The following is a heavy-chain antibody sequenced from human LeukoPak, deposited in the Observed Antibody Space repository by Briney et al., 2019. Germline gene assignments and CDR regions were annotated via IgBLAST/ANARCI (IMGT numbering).Heavy chain of an antibody. CDR2: IIPILGIA. CDR3: ARQDYGAFGSYCYYGMDV. J-gene: IGHJ6*02. CDR1: GGTFSSYA. Sequence: SVNVSCKSSGGTFSSYAISWVRQAPGQGLEWMGRIIPILGIANYAQKFQGRVTITADKSTSTAYMELSSLRSEDTAVYYCARQDYGAFGSYCYYGMDVWGQGTTVTVSS. V-gene: IGHV1-69*04. D-gene: IGHD4-17*01.